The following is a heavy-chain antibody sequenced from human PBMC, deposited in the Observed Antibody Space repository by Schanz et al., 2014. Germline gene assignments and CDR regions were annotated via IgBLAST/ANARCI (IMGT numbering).Heavy chain of an antibody. Sequence: EVQLLESGGGLVQPGGSLRLSCEASGFSFGNYGMSWVRQAPGKGLEWVSGFDAHDGRAYYADSAKGRFGISRDNSENTLYLQMSSLRVEDTAVYYCAKDPRGDKNDRAYYFDYWGQGTLVSVSS. CDR3: AKDPRGDKNDRAYYFDY. D-gene: IGHD3-10*01. CDR2: FDAHDGRA. CDR1: GFSFGNYG. J-gene: IGHJ4*02. V-gene: IGHV3-23*01.